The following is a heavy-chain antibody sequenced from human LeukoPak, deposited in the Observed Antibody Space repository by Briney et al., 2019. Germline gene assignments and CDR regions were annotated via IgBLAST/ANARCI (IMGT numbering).Heavy chain of an antibody. CDR2: IYYSGST. J-gene: IGHJ4*02. D-gene: IGHD3-9*01. CDR1: GGSLSSGGYY. V-gene: IGHV4-31*03. Sequence: PSETLSLTCTVSGGSLSSGGYYWRWIRQHPGTGVEGIGYIYYSGSTYYNPSLKSRVTISVDTSKNQFSLKLSSVTAADTAVYYCARAGYDNPIDYWGQGTLVTVSS. CDR3: ARAGYDNPIDY.